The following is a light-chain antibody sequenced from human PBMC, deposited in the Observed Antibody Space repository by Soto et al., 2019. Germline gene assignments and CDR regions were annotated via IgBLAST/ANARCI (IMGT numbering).Light chain of an antibody. J-gene: IGKJ5*01. CDR1: QSVSSH. V-gene: IGKV3-11*01. CDR2: DAT. CDR3: QQRSNWPT. Sequence: ELVLTQSPATLSLSPGDRATLSCRASQSVSSHFAWYQQKSGQAPRLLIYDATKRATGIPARFSGSGSGTDFTLTISSLEPEDFAVYYCQQRSNWPTFGQGTRLEI.